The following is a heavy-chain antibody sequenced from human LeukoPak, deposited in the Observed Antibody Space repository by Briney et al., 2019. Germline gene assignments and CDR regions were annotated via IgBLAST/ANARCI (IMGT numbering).Heavy chain of an antibody. V-gene: IGHV3-30*03. CDR1: GFTFSSYG. CDR3: ARPRGGVNVFDY. D-gene: IGHD3-16*01. CDR2: ISYDGTNK. Sequence: PGRFLRLSCAASGFTFSSYGMHWVRQTPGKGLEWVAGISYDGTNKYYADSVKGRFTISRDRSKNTLYLQMNSLRAEDTAVYYCARPRGGVNVFDYWGQGTLVTVSS. J-gene: IGHJ4*02.